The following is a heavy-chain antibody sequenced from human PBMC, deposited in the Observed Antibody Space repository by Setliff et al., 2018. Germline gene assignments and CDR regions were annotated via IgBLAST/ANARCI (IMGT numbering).Heavy chain of an antibody. CDR3: ARSYY. Sequence: GGSLRLSCAASGFAFTSSTMNWVRQVPGRGLEWVANINRDGSEKYYLDSVKGRFTISRDNAEKSLWLHMNNLRVDDTAIYYCARSYYWGQGALVTVSS. CDR1: GFAFTSST. CDR2: INRDGSEK. D-gene: IGHD3-10*01. V-gene: IGHV3-7*01. J-gene: IGHJ4*02.